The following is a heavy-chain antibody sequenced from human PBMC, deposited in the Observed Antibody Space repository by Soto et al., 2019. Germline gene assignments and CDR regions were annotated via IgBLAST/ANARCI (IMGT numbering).Heavy chain of an antibody. CDR3: ARGLILWFGELSRRGGYYYYMDV. V-gene: IGHV4-34*01. CDR1: GGSFRGYQ. Sequence: QVQLQQWGAGLLKPSETLSLTCAVYGGSFRGYQWSWIRQTPGKGLEWIGGINDSGDINYNPSLKRRVTVLVASPKKPISLRLSSVAAAATAVYYCARGLILWFGELSRRGGYYYYMDVWGKGTTVTVSS. J-gene: IGHJ6*03. D-gene: IGHD3-10*01. CDR2: INDSGDI.